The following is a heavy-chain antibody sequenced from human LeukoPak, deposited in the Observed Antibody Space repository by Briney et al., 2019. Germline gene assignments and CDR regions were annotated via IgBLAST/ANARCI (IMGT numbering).Heavy chain of an antibody. V-gene: IGHV3-48*04. Sequence: SGGSLRLSCAASGFTFSSYSMNWVRQAPGKGLEWVSYISSSSSTIYYADSVKGRFTISRDNAKNSLYLQMNSLRAEDTAVYYCARENAAAAAGFDYWGQGTLVTVFS. CDR3: ARENAAAAAGFDY. D-gene: IGHD6-13*01. CDR1: GFTFSSYS. J-gene: IGHJ4*02. CDR2: ISSSSSTI.